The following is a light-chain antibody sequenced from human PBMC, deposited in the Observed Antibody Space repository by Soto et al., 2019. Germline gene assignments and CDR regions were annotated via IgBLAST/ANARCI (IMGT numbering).Light chain of an antibody. CDR3: QQDNNWPRALT. CDR1: QSLSGSR. J-gene: IGKJ4*01. CDR2: GAS. V-gene: IGKV3D-20*02. Sequence: EIVLTQSPATLSLSPGERATLSCRASQSLSGSRLAWYQQKPGLGPRVLVYGASSRAPGIPDRFSGSGSGTDFTLTISRLEPEDFAVYYCQQDNNWPRALTFGGGTKVEIK.